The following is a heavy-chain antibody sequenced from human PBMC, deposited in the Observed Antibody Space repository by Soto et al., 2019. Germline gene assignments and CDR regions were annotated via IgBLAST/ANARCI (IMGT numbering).Heavy chain of an antibody. CDR2: IYYSGST. D-gene: IGHD3-10*01. V-gene: IGHV4-59*01. J-gene: IGHJ3*02. Sequence: PSETLSLTCTVSGGSISSYYWSWIRQPPGKGLEWIGYIYYSGSTNYNPSLKSRVTISVDTSKNQFSLKLSSVTAADTAVYYCARDGVRGVLDAFDIWGQGTMV. CDR1: GGSISSYY. CDR3: ARDGVRGVLDAFDI.